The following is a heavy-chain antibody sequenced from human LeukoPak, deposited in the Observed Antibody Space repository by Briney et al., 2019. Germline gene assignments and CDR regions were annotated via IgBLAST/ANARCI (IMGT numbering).Heavy chain of an antibody. CDR1: GYSISSGYY. D-gene: IGHD6-13*01. Sequence: KASETLSLTCTVSGYSISSGYYWDWIRQSPGKGLEWIGGIYHSGSTYYNPSLRSRVTISVDTSKNHFSLKLSSVTAADTALYFCARADYSSSWSHYYYYMDVWGTGTTVTVSS. J-gene: IGHJ6*03. CDR3: ARADYSSSWSHYYYYMDV. V-gene: IGHV4-38-2*02. CDR2: IYHSGST.